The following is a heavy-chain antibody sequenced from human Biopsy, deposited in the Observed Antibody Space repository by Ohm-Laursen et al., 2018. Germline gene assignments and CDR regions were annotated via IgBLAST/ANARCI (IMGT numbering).Heavy chain of an antibody. CDR1: GSTFSEFA. CDR2: INWNSDRL. V-gene: IGHV3-9*01. Sequence: SLTLSRTASGSTFSEFAIHWVRQAPGPGLEWVAAINWNSDRLDYADSVKGRFTISRDNAKNSLYLQMNSLRTEDTALYYCAKDKVVMVTPGEGLDVWGPGTTVIVSS. D-gene: IGHD2-21*02. J-gene: IGHJ6*02. CDR3: AKDKVVMVTPGEGLDV.